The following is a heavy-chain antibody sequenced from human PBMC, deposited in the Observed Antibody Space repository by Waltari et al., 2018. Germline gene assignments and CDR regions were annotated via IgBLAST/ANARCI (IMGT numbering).Heavy chain of an antibody. CDR1: GYSITSGYY. Sequence: QVQLQESGPGLVKPSETLSLTCAVSGYSITSGYYWGWIRQPPGEGLEWIGSIYHSGSTYYNPSLKSRVTISVDTSKNQFSLKLSSVTAADTAVYYCARGGGYETFDYWGQGTLVTVSS. D-gene: IGHD5-12*01. V-gene: IGHV4-38-2*01. CDR3: ARGGGYETFDY. J-gene: IGHJ4*02. CDR2: IYHSGST.